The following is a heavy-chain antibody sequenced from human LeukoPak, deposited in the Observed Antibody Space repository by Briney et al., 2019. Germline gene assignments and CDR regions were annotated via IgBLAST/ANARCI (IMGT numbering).Heavy chain of an antibody. CDR1: GFTFSDYY. J-gene: IGHJ3*02. V-gene: IGHV3-11*05. Sequence: KPGGSLRLSCAASGFTFSDYYMSWIRQAPGKGLEWVSYISSGSSYTNYADSVKGRFTISRDNAKNSLYLQMNSLRAEDTAVYYCARVREANGAFDIWGQGTMVTVSS. CDR3: ARVREANGAFDI. CDR2: ISSGSSYT.